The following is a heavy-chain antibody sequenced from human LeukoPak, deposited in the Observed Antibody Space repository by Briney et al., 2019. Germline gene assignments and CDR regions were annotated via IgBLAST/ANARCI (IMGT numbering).Heavy chain of an antibody. V-gene: IGHV3-74*01. CDR1: GFTFSSYW. D-gene: IGHD3-16*01. CDR3: TRINYG. CDR2: INSDGSTT. Sequence: PGGSLRLSCAASGFTFSSYWMHWVRQAPGKGLMWVSRINSDGSTTSYADSVKGRFTISRDNAKNTLYLQMNSLRVEDTAAYYCTRINYGWGQGTLVTVSS. J-gene: IGHJ4*02.